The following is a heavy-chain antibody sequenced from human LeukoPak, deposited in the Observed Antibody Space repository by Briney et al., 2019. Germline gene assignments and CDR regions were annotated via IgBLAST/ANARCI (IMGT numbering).Heavy chain of an antibody. V-gene: IGHV4-4*02. J-gene: IGHJ4*02. D-gene: IGHD6-19*01. CDR3: ARDIGGGYSSGWYYDY. CDR1: GGSISSSNW. Sequence: SETLSLTCAVSGGSISSSNWWSWVRQPPGKGLEWIGEIYHSGSTNYNPSLKSRVTISVDKSKNQFSLKLSSVTATDTAVYYCARDIGGGYSSGWYYDYWGQGTLVTVSS. CDR2: IYHSGST.